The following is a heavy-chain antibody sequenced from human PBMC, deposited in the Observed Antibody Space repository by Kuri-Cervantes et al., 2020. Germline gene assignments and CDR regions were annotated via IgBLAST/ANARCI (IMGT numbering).Heavy chain of an antibody. CDR2: INNEGSLT. CDR1: GFTLRDYR. J-gene: IGHJ1*01. V-gene: IGHV3-74*01. D-gene: IGHD6-19*01. Sequence: GGSLRLSCVASGFTLRDYRMHWVRQVPGKGLMWVSRINNEGSLTSYADSVKGRFTISRDNAKNSLYLQMNSLRAEDTALYYCARNTNTYSSGWYSVEYFQHWGQGTLVTVSS. CDR3: ARNTNTYSSGWYSVEYFQH.